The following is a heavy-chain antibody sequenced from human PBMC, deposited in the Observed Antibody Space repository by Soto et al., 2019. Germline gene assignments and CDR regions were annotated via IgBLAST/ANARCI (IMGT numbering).Heavy chain of an antibody. V-gene: IGHV4-59*01. D-gene: IGHD4-4*01. CDR3: ARDGDGRMTTNPYYYNGMDV. CDR1: GGSLGSYY. J-gene: IGHJ6*02. Sequence: PETLSLTCTDSGGSLGSYYWSWIRQPPGKGLEWIGYVFYTGRANYNASLKGRVSISLDTSNYQFSLKLSSVTAADTAVYCCARDGDGRMTTNPYYYNGMDVWGPGTTVTVSS. CDR2: VFYTGRA.